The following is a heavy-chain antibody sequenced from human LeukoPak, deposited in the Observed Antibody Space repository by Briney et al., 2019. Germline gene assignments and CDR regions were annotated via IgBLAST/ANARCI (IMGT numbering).Heavy chain of an antibody. J-gene: IGHJ5*02. D-gene: IGHD6-13*01. CDR1: GFTFSDYY. Sequence: PGGSLRLSCAAPGFTFSDYYMSWIRQAPGKGLEWVSYISSSGSTIYYADSVKGRFTISRDNAKNSLYLQMNSLRAEDTAVYYCARDKLAAAGWFDPWGQGTLVTVSS. CDR2: ISSSGSTI. V-gene: IGHV3-11*01. CDR3: ARDKLAAAGWFDP.